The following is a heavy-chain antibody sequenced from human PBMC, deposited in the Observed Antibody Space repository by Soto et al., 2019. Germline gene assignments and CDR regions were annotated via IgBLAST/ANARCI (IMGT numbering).Heavy chain of an antibody. CDR2: ISAYNGNT. CDR1: GYTFTSHG. J-gene: IGHJ3*02. V-gene: IGHV1-18*01. D-gene: IGHD5-18*01. CDR3: ARDSSYGRWAFDI. Sequence: ASVKVSCKASGYTFTSHGISWVRQAPGQGLEWMGWISAYNGNTNYAQKLQGRVTMTTGTSTSTAYMELRSLRSDDTAVYYCARDSSYGRWAFDIWGQGTMVTVSS.